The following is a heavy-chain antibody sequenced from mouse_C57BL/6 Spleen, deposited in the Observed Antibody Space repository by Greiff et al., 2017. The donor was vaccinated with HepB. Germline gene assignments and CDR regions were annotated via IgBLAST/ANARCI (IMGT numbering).Heavy chain of an antibody. D-gene: IGHD2-2*01. V-gene: IGHV14-4*01. CDR1: GFNIKDDY. J-gene: IGHJ2*01. Sequence: EVQLQQSGAELVRPGASVKLSCTASGFNIKDDYMHWVKQRPEQGLEWIGWIDPENGDTEYASKFQGKATITADTSSNTAYLQLSSLTSEDTAVYYCTHYGSDFDYWGQGTTRTVSS. CDR3: THYGSDFDY. CDR2: IDPENGDT.